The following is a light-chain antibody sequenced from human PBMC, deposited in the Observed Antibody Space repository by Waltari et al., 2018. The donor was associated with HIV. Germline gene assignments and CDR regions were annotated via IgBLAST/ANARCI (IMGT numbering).Light chain of an antibody. CDR2: SNN. V-gene: IGLV1-44*01. CDR3: AAWDDSLKGGA. J-gene: IGLJ1*01. Sequence: QSVLTPSPSASGTPGQRVTISCSGRSSNIGSNTVHWYRQLPGTAPKLLIYSNNQRPSGVPDRFSGSTAGTSASLVISGLQSEDEADYYCAAWDDSLKGGAFGTGTKVTVL. CDR1: SSNIGSNT.